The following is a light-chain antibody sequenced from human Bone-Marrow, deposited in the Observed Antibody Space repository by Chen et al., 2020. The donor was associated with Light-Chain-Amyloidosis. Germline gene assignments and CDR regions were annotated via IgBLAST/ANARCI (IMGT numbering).Light chain of an antibody. CDR2: SIS. CDR3: QQHHKWPIT. CDR1: QSISSSY. Sequence: EIVMTQSPATLSVSPGERATLSCRPSQSISSSYLAWYHQKPGQAPRLLIYSISTRATGVPARVSGSESGTEFTLTISGLQSEDLGVYYCQQHHKWPITFGPGTRVDIK. J-gene: IGKJ3*01. V-gene: IGKV3-15*01.